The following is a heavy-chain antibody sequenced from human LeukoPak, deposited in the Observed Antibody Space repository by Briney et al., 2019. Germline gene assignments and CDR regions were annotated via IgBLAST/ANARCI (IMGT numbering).Heavy chain of an antibody. CDR1: GFTFSSYW. D-gene: IGHD5-18*01. CDR2: IKHDGSEK. Sequence: GGSLRLSCAASGFTFSSYWMNWVRQAPGKGLEWVANIKHDGSEKYYVGSVEGRFTISRDNAKSSMYLQMNSLRAEDTAVYYCARDPTRGYSYGYEDYWGQGTLVTVSS. CDR3: ARDPTRGYSYGYEDY. J-gene: IGHJ4*02. V-gene: IGHV3-7*01.